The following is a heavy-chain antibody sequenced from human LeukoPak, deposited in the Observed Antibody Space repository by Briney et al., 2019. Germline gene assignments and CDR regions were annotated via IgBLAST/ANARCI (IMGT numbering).Heavy chain of an antibody. Sequence: GGSLRLSCAASGFTFSTYAMHWVRQAPGKGLEWVAVIPCDGSNKYYADSVKGRFTISRENSKNRLYLQMNSLRVEDTAVYYCAKALYDSTGDGYWGQGTLVTISS. CDR2: IPCDGSNK. D-gene: IGHD7-27*01. V-gene: IGHV3-30*04. CDR1: GFTFSTYA. J-gene: IGHJ4*02. CDR3: AKALYDSTGDGY.